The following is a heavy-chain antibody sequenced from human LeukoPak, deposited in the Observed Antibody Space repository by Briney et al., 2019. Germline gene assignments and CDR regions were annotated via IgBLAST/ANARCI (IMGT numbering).Heavy chain of an antibody. CDR2: IDYSGST. CDR1: GASISGYY. Sequence: SETLSLTCTVSGASISGYYWSWIRQPPGKGLEWIGYIDYSGSTNYNPSLKSRVTISVDTSKNQFSLKLSSVTAADTAVYYCAGTTNAWFDPWGQGTLVTVSS. CDR3: AGTTNAWFDP. J-gene: IGHJ5*02. D-gene: IGHD1-26*01. V-gene: IGHV4-59*01.